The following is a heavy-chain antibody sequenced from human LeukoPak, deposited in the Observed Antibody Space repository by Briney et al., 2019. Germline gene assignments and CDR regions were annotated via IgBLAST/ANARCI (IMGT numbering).Heavy chain of an antibody. J-gene: IGHJ3*02. CDR1: GFTFSSYG. Sequence: PGGSPRLSCAASGFTFSSYGMHWVRQAPGKGLEWVAFIRYDGSNKYYADSVKGRFTISRDNSKNTLYLQMNSLRAEDTAVYYCAKDEYGYSGYEGAFDIWGQGTMVTVSS. CDR2: IRYDGSNK. D-gene: IGHD5-12*01. CDR3: AKDEYGYSGYEGAFDI. V-gene: IGHV3-30*02.